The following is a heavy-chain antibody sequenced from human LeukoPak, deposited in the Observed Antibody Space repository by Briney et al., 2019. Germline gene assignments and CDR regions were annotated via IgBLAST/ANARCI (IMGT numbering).Heavy chain of an antibody. Sequence: SETLSLTCTVSGGSISSGSYYWSWIRQPAGKGLEWIGRIYTSGSTNYNPSLKSRVTISVDTSKNQFSLKLSSVTAADTAVYYCARGGYSSSRFDPWGQGTLVTVSS. CDR3: ARGGYSSSRFDP. V-gene: IGHV4-61*02. J-gene: IGHJ5*02. CDR2: IYTSGST. D-gene: IGHD6-13*01. CDR1: GGSISSGSYY.